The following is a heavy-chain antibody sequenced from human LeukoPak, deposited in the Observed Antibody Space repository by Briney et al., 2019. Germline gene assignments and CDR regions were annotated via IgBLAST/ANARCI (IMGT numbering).Heavy chain of an antibody. D-gene: IGHD5-18*01. J-gene: IGHJ3*02. CDR3: AKVRIQLWDDAFDI. CDR1: GFTFSSYA. Sequence: PGGSLRLSCAASGFTFSSYAMSWVRQAPGKGLEWVSSISSSSSYIYYADSVKGRFTISRDNAKNSLYLQMNSLRAEDTAVYYCAKVRIQLWDDAFDIWGQGTMVTVSS. CDR2: ISSSSSYI. V-gene: IGHV3-21*01.